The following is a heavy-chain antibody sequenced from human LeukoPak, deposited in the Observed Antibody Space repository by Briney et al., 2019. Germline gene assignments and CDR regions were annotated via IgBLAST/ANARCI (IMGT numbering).Heavy chain of an antibody. J-gene: IGHJ4*02. CDR2: IYYSGST. CDR3: ARLSFDYYDSSGYDDY. V-gene: IGHV4-31*03. Sequence: SETLSLTCTVSGGSISSGGYYWSWIRQHPGKGLEWIGYIYYSGSTYYNPSLKCRVTISVDTSKNQFSLKLSSVTAADTAVYYCARLSFDYYDSSGYDDYWGQGTLVTVSS. CDR1: GGSISSGGYY. D-gene: IGHD3-22*01.